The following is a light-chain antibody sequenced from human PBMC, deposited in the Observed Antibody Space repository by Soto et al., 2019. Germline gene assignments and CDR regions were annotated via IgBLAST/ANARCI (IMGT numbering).Light chain of an antibody. CDR1: SSDVGSHNT. J-gene: IGLJ2*01. Sequence: QSALTQPASVSGSPGQSTTIPCTGTSSDVGSHNTVSWYQQHPGKAPKLMIYDVTNRPSGVSYRFSGSKSGNTASLTISGLQAEDEADYYCSSYRSSNTPVVFGGGTQLTVL. V-gene: IGLV2-14*01. CDR3: SSYRSSNTPVV. CDR2: DVT.